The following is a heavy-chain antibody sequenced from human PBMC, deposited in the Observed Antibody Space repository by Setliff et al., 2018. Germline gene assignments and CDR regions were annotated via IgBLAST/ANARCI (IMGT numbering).Heavy chain of an antibody. V-gene: IGHV1-24*01. Sequence: ASVKVSCKVSGYTLTELSRHWVRQAPGKGLEWMGGFDPEDGETIYAQKFQGRVTMTEDTSTDTAYMELSSLRSEDTAVYYCAGGRTVGATNRHRLYYFDYWGQGTLVTVSS. CDR1: GYTLTELS. CDR2: FDPEDGET. J-gene: IGHJ4*02. CDR3: AGGRTVGATNRHRLYYFDY. D-gene: IGHD1-26*01.